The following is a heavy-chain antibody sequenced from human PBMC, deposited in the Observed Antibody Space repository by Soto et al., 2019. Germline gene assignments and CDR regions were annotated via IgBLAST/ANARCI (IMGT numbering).Heavy chain of an antibody. CDR3: ATRGFLSVPNYYGMDV. CDR1: GGTFSSYA. V-gene: IGHV1-69*06. D-gene: IGHD3-3*01. J-gene: IGHJ6*02. CDR2: IIPIFGTA. Sequence: QVQLVQSGAEVKKPGSSVKVSCKASGGTFSSYAISWVRQAPGQGLEWMGGIIPIFGTANYAKKFQGRVTITADKSTSTAYMELSSLRSEDTAVYYCATRGFLSVPNYYGMDVWGQGTTVTVSS.